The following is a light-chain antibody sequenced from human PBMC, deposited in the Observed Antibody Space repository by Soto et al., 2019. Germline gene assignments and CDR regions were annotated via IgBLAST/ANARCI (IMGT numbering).Light chain of an antibody. Sequence: EILLTQSPCTLSLSPGERATLSCRASQSVSYYLAWYQQKPGQAPRLLIYGASSRATGIPDRFSGSGSGTDYTLTISSLEPEDFEVYYCQQRSNWPGTFGQGTKVDIK. CDR1: QSVSYY. J-gene: IGKJ1*01. CDR3: QQRSNWPGT. V-gene: IGKV3-11*01. CDR2: GAS.